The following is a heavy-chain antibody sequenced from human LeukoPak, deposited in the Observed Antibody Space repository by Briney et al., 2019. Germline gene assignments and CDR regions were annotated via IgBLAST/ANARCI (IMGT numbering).Heavy chain of an antibody. CDR1: GFTFSSYA. CDR3: ATPAGYSSGWYGFRYYFDY. CDR2: ISDSGGST. V-gene: IGHV3-23*01. Sequence: GGSLRLSCAASGFTFSSYAMSWVRQAPGKGLEWVSAISDSGGSTYYADSVKGRFTISRDNSKNTLYLQMNSLRAEDTAVYYCATPAGYSSGWYGFRYYFDYWGQGTLVTVSS. D-gene: IGHD6-19*01. J-gene: IGHJ4*02.